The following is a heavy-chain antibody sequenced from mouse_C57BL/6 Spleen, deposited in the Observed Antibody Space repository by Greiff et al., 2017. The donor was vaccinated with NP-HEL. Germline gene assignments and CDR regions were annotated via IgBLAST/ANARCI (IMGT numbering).Heavy chain of an antibody. Sequence: DVQLQESGPGLVKPSQSLSLTCSVTGYSITSGYYWNWIRQFPGNKLEWMGYISYDGSNNYNPSLKNRISITRDTSKNQFFLKLNSVTTEDTATYYCARGEDDYDGNAMDYWGQGTSVTVSS. CDR3: ARGEDDYDGNAMDY. V-gene: IGHV3-6*01. J-gene: IGHJ4*01. CDR1: GYSITSGYY. CDR2: ISYDGSN. D-gene: IGHD2-4*01.